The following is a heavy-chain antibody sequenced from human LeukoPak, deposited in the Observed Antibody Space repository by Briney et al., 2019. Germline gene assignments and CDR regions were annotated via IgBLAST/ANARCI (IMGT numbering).Heavy chain of an antibody. J-gene: IGHJ6*02. CDR3: ARGIIYSSWMDV. CDR1: GYTFTSYD. V-gene: IGHV1-8*01. Sequence: ASVKVSCKASGYTFTSYDINWVRQAPGQGLEWMGWMNPNSGNTGYAQKFQGRVTMTRNTSISTAYMELSSLRSEDTAVYYCARGIIYSSWMDVWGQGTTVTVSS. D-gene: IGHD6-6*01. CDR2: MNPNSGNT.